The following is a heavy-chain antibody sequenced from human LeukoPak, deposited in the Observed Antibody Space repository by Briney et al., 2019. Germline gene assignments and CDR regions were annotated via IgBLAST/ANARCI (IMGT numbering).Heavy chain of an antibody. V-gene: IGHV4-38-2*02. Sequence: SETLSLTCSVSGYNINKGYYWGWVRQPLGKGLEWIGAIYHSGTTYYNPSLKNRLTFSVDTSNNQFSVRLRPVTAADTAIYYCGRYKSTLGPFDFWGQGTLVTVSS. CDR1: GYNINKGYY. CDR3: GRYKSTLGPFDF. J-gene: IGHJ4*02. CDR2: IYHSGTT. D-gene: IGHD2/OR15-2a*01.